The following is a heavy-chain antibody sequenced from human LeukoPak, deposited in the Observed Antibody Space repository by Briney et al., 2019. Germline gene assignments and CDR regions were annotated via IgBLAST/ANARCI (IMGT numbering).Heavy chain of an antibody. CDR3: AGDGTGVLPGDAFDI. J-gene: IGHJ3*02. CDR1: GFTFSTHS. V-gene: IGHV3-21*05. CDR2: ISHTGNDI. D-gene: IGHD1-1*01. Sequence: GGSLRLSCEASGFTFSTHSMNWVRQAPGKGLEWVSYISHTGNDIYYGESVKGRFTISRDNAKNSLYLQMHTLRAEDTAVYYCAGDGTGVLPGDAFDIWSQGTMVTVSS.